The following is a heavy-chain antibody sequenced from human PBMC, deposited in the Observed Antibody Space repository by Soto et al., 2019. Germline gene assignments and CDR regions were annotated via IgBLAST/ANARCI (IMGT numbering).Heavy chain of an antibody. CDR3: AGDFGSNSIR. D-gene: IGHD4-4*01. V-gene: IGHV3-30-3*01. CDR2: ISYDAINK. Sequence: GGALRVSCAASRFTFNTYSMHWVRQLPGRGLEWVAGISYDAINKYYAESVEGRFTIPRDNSLNTLNLQMNSLRTDDTGVYFCAGDFGSNSIRWGRRSLVTVSS. CDR1: RFTFNTYS. J-gene: IGHJ4*02.